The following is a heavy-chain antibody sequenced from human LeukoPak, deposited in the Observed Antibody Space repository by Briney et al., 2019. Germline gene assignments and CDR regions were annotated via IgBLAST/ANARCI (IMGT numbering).Heavy chain of an antibody. V-gene: IGHV1-69*06. CDR1: GGTFSSYA. CDR2: IIPIFGTA. CDR3: ASRYYDILTGPNWFDP. Sequence: GASVKVSCKASGGTFSSYAISWVRQAPGQGLEWMGGIIPIFGTANYAQKFQGRVTITADKSTGTAYMELSSLRSEDTAVYYCASRYYDILTGPNWFDPWGQGTLVTVSS. D-gene: IGHD3-9*01. J-gene: IGHJ5*02.